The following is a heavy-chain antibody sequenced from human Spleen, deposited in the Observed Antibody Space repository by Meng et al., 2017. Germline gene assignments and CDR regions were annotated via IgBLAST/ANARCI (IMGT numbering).Heavy chain of an antibody. CDR3: ARGRAAVGPLTDY. Sequence: ESLKISCAASGFTFSSYAMHWVRQAPGKGLEWIGYTYYTGSTNYNRSLRSRVSISMDTSKTQFSLQLKSVTAADTAVYFCARGRAAVGPLTDYWGQGTLVTVSS. D-gene: IGHD6-13*01. J-gene: IGHJ4*02. CDR1: GFTFSSYA. V-gene: IGHV4-59*01. CDR2: TYYTGST.